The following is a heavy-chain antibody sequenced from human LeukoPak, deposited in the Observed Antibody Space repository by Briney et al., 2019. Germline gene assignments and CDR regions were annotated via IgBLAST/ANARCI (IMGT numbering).Heavy chain of an antibody. V-gene: IGHV4-39*07. CDR2: IYYSGST. D-gene: IGHD6-13*01. Sequence: SETLSLTCTVSGGSISSSSYYWGWIRQPPGKGLEWIGSIYYSGSTYYNPSLKSRVTISVDTSKNQFSLKLSSVTAADTAVYYCAREYRPGYSSSWYHWFDPWGQGTLVTVSS. CDR1: GGSISSSSYY. J-gene: IGHJ5*02. CDR3: AREYRPGYSSSWYHWFDP.